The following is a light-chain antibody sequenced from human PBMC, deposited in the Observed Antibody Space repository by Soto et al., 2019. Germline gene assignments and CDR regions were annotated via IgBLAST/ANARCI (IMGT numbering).Light chain of an antibody. CDR3: QQRFTWPLT. Sequence: EIVLTQSPATLSLSPGERATLSCRASQGISSFLIWYQQKSGQPPRLLIYDASNRATGIPARFSGSGSGTDFTLTVSSLEPEDFALYFCQQRFTWPLTFGGGTKVEI. CDR1: QGISSF. V-gene: IGKV3D-11*01. CDR2: DAS. J-gene: IGKJ4*01.